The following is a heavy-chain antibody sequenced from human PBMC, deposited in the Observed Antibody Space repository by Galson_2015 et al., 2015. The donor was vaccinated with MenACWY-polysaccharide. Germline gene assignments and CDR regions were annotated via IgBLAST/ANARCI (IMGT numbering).Heavy chain of an antibody. J-gene: IGHJ4*02. CDR1: GFTFRSYW. Sequence: SLRLSCAASGFTFRSYWMSWVRQAPGKGLEWVANIKQGGSYKYYVDSVKGRFTISRDNARISLYLQMNSLRAEDTALYYCARGPEWGYFDCWGQGTLVTVSS. CDR3: ARGPEWGYFDC. V-gene: IGHV3-7*01. D-gene: IGHD3-3*01. CDR2: IKQGGSYK.